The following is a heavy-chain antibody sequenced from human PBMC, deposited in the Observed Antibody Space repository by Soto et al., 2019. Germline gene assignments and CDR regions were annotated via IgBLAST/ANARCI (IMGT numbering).Heavy chain of an antibody. CDR3: ASQGRSDYYDSSGYYPQWNNWFDP. Sequence: PSETLSLTCTVSGGSISSGDYYWSWIRQPPGKGLEWIGYIYYSGSTYYNPSLKSRVTISVDTSKNQFSLKLSSVTAADTAVYYCASQGRSDYYDSSGYYPQWNNWFDPWGQGTLVTVSS. D-gene: IGHD3-22*01. CDR1: GGSISSGDYY. V-gene: IGHV4-30-4*01. CDR2: IYYSGST. J-gene: IGHJ5*02.